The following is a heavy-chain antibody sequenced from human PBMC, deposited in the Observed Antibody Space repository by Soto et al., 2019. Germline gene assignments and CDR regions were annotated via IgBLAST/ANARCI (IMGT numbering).Heavy chain of an antibody. CDR2: IYYSGST. D-gene: IGHD2-15*01. V-gene: IGHV4-59*01. CDR3: ARDPQGYCSGGSCGMDV. CDR1: GGSISSYY. Sequence: SETLSLTCTVSGGSISSYYWSWIRQPPGKGLEWIGYIYYSGSTNYNPSLKSRVTISVDTSKNQFSLKLSSVTAADTAVYYCARDPQGYCSGGSCGMDVWGQGTTVTVSS. J-gene: IGHJ6*02.